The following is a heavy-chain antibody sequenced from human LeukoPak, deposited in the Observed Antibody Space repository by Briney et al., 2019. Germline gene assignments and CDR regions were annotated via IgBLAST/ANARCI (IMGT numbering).Heavy chain of an antibody. CDR2: IKQDGSEK. D-gene: IGHD2-15*01. Sequence: GGSLRLSCAGTGFTFSNFWMTRVRQAPGKGLEWVANIKQDGSEKYYVDSLKGRFTISRDNAKNSLYLQMNSLRAEDTAVYYCARDYTAASEFCFDYWGQGTLVTVSS. CDR3: ARDYTAASEFCFDY. CDR1: GFTFSNFW. V-gene: IGHV3-7*01. J-gene: IGHJ4*02.